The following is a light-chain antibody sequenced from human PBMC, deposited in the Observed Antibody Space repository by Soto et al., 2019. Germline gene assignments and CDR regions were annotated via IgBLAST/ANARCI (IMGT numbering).Light chain of an antibody. J-gene: IGLJ1*01. V-gene: IGLV2-14*01. CDR2: DVG. Sequence: QSVLTQPASVSGSPGQSITISCTGTSSDVGGYNYVSWYQQHPGKAPKLTIYDVGNRPSGVSNRFSGSKSGNTASLTISGLQAEDEADYYCSSYTSSSTLVFGTGTKVTVL. CDR1: SSDVGGYNY. CDR3: SSYTSSSTLV.